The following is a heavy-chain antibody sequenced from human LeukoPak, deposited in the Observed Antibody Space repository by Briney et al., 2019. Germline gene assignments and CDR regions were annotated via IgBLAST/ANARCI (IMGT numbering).Heavy chain of an antibody. CDR1: GYTFTSYD. V-gene: IGHV1-8*01. J-gene: IGHJ5*02. CDR3: ARDVIAAAPWFDP. Sequence: GASVKVSCKASGYTFTSYDINWVRQATGQGLEWMGWMNPNSGNTGYAQKFQGRVTMTRNTSISTAYMELSSLRSEDTAVYYCARDVIAAAPWFDPWGQGTLVTVSS. D-gene: IGHD6-13*01. CDR2: MNPNSGNT.